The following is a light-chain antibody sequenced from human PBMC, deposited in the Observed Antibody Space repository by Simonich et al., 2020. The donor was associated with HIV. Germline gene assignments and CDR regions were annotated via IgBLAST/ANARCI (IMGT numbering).Light chain of an antibody. CDR2: DAS. J-gene: IGKJ4*01. CDR1: QSVSVY. CDR3: LQDYTYPLT. V-gene: IGKV3-11*01. Sequence: EVVLTQSPATLSLSPGERATLSCRASQSVSVYLAWYQQRPGQAPRLLIYDASNRATGVPSRFSGSGSGTDFTLTISSLQPEDFATYYCLQDYTYPLTFGGGTKVEI.